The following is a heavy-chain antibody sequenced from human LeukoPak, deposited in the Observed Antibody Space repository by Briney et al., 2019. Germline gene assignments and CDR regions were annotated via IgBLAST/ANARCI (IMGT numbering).Heavy chain of an antibody. Sequence: GGSLRLSCAASGFTVSSNYMSWVRQAPGKGLEWVSAISGSGGSTYYADSVKGRFTISRDNSKNTLYLQMNSLRAEDTAVYYCAKTSVEMATIRAPSGSYWGQGTLVTVSS. CDR2: ISGSGGST. V-gene: IGHV3-23*01. D-gene: IGHD5-24*01. J-gene: IGHJ4*02. CDR1: GFTVSSNY. CDR3: AKTSVEMATIRAPSGSY.